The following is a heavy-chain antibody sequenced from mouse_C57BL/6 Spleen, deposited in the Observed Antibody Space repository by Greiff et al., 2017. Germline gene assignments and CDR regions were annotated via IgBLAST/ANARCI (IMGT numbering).Heavy chain of an antibody. CDR3: TSYYGSSNPFAY. CDR1: GFNIKDDY. CDR2: IDPENGDT. D-gene: IGHD1-1*01. V-gene: IGHV14-4*01. J-gene: IGHJ3*01. Sequence: EVKLQESGAELVRPGASVKLSCTASGFNIKDDYMHWVKQRPEQGLEWIGWIDPENGDTEYASKFQGKATITADTSSNTAYLQLSSLTSEDTAVYYCTSYYGSSNPFAYWGQGTLVTVSA.